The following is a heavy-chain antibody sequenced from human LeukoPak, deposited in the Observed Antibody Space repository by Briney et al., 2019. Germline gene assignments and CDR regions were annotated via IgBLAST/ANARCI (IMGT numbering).Heavy chain of an antibody. D-gene: IGHD2-15*01. CDR1: GGSISGYY. V-gene: IGHV4-34*01. J-gene: IGHJ6*02. Sequence: PSETLSLTCTVSGGSISGYYRSWIRQPPGKGLEWIGEINHSGSTNYNPSLRSRVTISVDTSKNQFSLKLSSVTAADTAVYYCARDVVVVAATNPYYYYGMDVWGQGTTVTVSS. CDR2: INHSGST. CDR3: ARDVVVVAATNPYYYYGMDV.